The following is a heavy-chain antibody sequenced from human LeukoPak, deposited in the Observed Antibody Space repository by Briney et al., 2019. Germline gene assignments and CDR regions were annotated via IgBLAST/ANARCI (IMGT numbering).Heavy chain of an antibody. Sequence: GASVKVSCKASGYTFTSYDINWVRQAPGQGLEWMGWINTNTGNPTYAQGFTGRFVFSLDTSVSTAYLQISSLKAEDTAVYYCARDIFMDQLLRGMDVWGQGTTVTVSS. CDR2: INTNTGNP. CDR3: ARDIFMDQLLRGMDV. CDR1: GYTFTSYD. D-gene: IGHD2-2*01. V-gene: IGHV7-4-1*02. J-gene: IGHJ6*02.